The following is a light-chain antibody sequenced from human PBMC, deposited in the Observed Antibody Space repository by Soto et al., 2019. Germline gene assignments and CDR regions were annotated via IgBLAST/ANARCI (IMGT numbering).Light chain of an antibody. V-gene: IGKV3-15*01. J-gene: IGKJ4*01. Sequence: EILMTQSPATLSVSPGERATLSCRASQSVRSNLAWYQQKPGQAPRLLIDGASTRALGTPARFTGSGSGTEFTLTISSLQPEDVAVYYCQQYNNWLTFGGGTKVEIK. CDR2: GAS. CDR3: QQYNNWLT. CDR1: QSVRSN.